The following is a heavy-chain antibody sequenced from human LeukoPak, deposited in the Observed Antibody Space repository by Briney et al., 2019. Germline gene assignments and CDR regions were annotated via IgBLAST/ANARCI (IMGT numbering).Heavy chain of an antibody. CDR1: GGSISSYY. V-gene: IGHV4-59*01. CDR2: IYYSGST. Sequence: SETLSLTCTVSGGSISSYYWSWIRQPPGKGLEWIGYIYYSGSTNYNPSLKSGVTISVDASKNQFSMKLSSVTAAETAVYYCARVLDVWGHGTTVTVSS. CDR3: ARVLDV. J-gene: IGHJ6*02.